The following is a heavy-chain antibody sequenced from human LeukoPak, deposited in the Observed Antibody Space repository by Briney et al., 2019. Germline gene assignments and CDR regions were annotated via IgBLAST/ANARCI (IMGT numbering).Heavy chain of an antibody. Sequence: GSLRLSCAASGFTFSSYGMHWVRQAPGKGLEWVGVISYDGSNKYYADSVKGRFTISRDNSKNTLYLQMNSLRAEDTAVYYCASGSYSAFDIWGQGTMVTVSS. J-gene: IGHJ3*02. V-gene: IGHV3-30*03. CDR2: ISYDGSNK. D-gene: IGHD1-26*01. CDR1: GFTFSSYG. CDR3: ASGSYSAFDI.